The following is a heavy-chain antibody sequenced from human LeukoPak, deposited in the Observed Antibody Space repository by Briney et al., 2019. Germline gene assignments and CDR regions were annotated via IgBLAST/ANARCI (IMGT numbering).Heavy chain of an antibody. CDR1: GGSISSSSYY. D-gene: IGHD3-22*01. CDR2: IYYSGGT. V-gene: IGHV4-39*01. J-gene: IGHJ4*02. CDR3: ARRYFYDSGGYYYYFDY. Sequence: SETLSLTCTVSGGSISSSSYYWGWIRQPPGKGLEWIGSIYYSGGTYYNPSLKSRVTISVDTSKNQFSLKLSSVTAADTAAYYCARRYFYDSGGYYYYFDYWGQGTLVTVSS.